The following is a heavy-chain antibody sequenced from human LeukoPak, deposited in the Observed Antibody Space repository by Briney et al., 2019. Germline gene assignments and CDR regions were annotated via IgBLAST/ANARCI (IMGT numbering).Heavy chain of an antibody. CDR1: GGSISSGSYY. Sequence: SETLCLTCTVSGGSISSGSYYWSWIRQPAGKGLEWIGRIHTSGSTNYNPSLKSRVTISVDTSKNQFSLKLSSVTAADTAVYYCARGDYCSSTSCYSDWFDPWGQGTLVTVSS. D-gene: IGHD2-2*01. J-gene: IGHJ5*02. V-gene: IGHV4-61*02. CDR2: IHTSGST. CDR3: ARGDYCSSTSCYSDWFDP.